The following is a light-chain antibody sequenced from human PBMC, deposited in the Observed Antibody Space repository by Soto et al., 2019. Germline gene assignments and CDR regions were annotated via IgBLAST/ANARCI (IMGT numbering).Light chain of an antibody. CDR3: SSHTISSALQV. CDR2: GVS. J-gene: IGLJ1*01. CDR1: ISDFVVYNY. V-gene: IGLV2-14*01. Sequence: ALAQPASVSGSPGQSITISCTGTISDFVVYNYVSWYQQHPGKAPKLMIYGVSNRPSGVSNRFSGSKSGNTASLTISGLQADDEADYYCSSHTISSALQVFGTGTKVTVL.